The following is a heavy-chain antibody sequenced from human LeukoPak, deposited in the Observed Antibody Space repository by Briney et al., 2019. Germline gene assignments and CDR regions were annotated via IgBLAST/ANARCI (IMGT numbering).Heavy chain of an antibody. J-gene: IGHJ4*02. CDR3: ARQTCNRFVYYFDY. CDR1: GGSINVFY. CDR2: INHSGNT. D-gene: IGHD3-3*01. V-gene: IGHV4-34*01. Sequence: SETLSLTCTVDGGSINVFYWSWIRQSPGKGLEWIGEINHSGNTKYNPSLKSRLTISVDTSKNQFSLKLSSVTAADTAVYYCARQTCNRFVYYFDYWGQGTLVTVSS.